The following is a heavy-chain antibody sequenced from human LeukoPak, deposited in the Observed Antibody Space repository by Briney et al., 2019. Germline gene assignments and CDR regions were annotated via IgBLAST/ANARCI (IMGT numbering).Heavy chain of an antibody. CDR1: GFTFSSYS. J-gene: IGHJ4*02. CDR3: AKEVGVYGSGSYYIVKYYFDY. D-gene: IGHD3-10*01. Sequence: GGSLRLSCAASGFTFSSYSMNWVRQAPGKGLEWVSYISSSSSTKNYADSVKGRFTISRDNAKNTLFLQMNSLRAEDTAVYYCAKEVGVYGSGSYYIVKYYFDYWGQGTLVTVSS. CDR2: ISSSSSTK. V-gene: IGHV3-48*01.